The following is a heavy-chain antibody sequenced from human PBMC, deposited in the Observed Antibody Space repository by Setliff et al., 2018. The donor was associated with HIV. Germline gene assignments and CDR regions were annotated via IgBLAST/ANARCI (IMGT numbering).Heavy chain of an antibody. CDR2: TYPGDSTT. CDR1: EYSFTNNW. J-gene: IGHJ4*02. D-gene: IGHD7-27*01. Sequence: PGESLKISCKGSEYSFTNNWIGWVRQMPGKGLEWMGITYPGDSTTRYSPSLEGQVTISADRSINTAFLQWSSLGASDTAMYYCIRRRRAPGAADLESYWGQGTLVTVSS. V-gene: IGHV5-51*01. CDR3: IRRRRAPGAADLESY.